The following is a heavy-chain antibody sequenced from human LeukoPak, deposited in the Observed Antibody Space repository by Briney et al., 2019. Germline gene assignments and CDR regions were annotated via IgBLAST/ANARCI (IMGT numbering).Heavy chain of an antibody. V-gene: IGHV4-59*01. CDR3: ARLSRSGSYFDY. CDR1: GGSISSYY. CDR2: IYYSGST. J-gene: IGHJ4*02. Sequence: KPSETLSLTCTVSGGSISSYYWSWIRQPPGKGLEWIGYIYYSGSTNYNPSLKSRVTISVDTSKNQFSLKLSSVTAADTAVYYCARLSRSGSYFDYWGQGTLVTVSS. D-gene: IGHD1-26*01.